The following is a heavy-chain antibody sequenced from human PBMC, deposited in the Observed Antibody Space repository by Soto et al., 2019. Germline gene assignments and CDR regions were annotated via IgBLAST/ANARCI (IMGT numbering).Heavy chain of an antibody. CDR3: ARGIGATGTTSIDY. CDR2: INHSGST. D-gene: IGHD1-7*01. Sequence: SETLSLTCAVYGGSFSGYYWSWIRQPPGKGLEWIGEINHSGSTNYNPSLKSRVTISVDTSKNQFSLKLSSVTAADTAVYYCARGIGATGTTSIDYWGQGTLVTVSS. CDR1: GGSFSGYY. V-gene: IGHV4-34*01. J-gene: IGHJ4*02.